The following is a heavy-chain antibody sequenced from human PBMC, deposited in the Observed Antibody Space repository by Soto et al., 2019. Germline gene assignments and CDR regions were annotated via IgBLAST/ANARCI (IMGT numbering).Heavy chain of an antibody. J-gene: IGHJ4*02. CDR3: ARGSGYYYWDDY. Sequence: ASVKVSCKASGYTFTSYAMHWVRQAPGQRLEWMGWINAGNGNTKYSQKFQGRVTITRDTSASSAYMELSSLRSEDTAVYYCARGSGYYYWDDYWGQGTLVTVSS. D-gene: IGHD3-22*01. CDR2: INAGNGNT. V-gene: IGHV1-3*01. CDR1: GYTFTSYA.